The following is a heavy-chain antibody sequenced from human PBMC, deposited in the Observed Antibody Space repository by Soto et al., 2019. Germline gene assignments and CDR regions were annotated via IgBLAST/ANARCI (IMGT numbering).Heavy chain of an antibody. CDR2: INSDGSST. Sequence: PGGSLRLSCAASGFTFSNAWMHWVRQAPGKGLVWVSRINSDGSSTSYADSVKGRLTISRDNAKNTLYLQMNSLRAEDTAVYYCAREPDYDFWSGYYRDYGMDVWGQGTTVTVSS. J-gene: IGHJ6*02. V-gene: IGHV3-74*01. CDR3: AREPDYDFWSGYYRDYGMDV. CDR1: GFTFSNAW. D-gene: IGHD3-3*01.